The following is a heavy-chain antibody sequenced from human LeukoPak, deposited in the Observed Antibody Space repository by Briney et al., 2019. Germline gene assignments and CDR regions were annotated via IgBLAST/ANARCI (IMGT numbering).Heavy chain of an antibody. Sequence: PGGSLRLSCEASGFTFSNYAMSWVRQAPGKGLEWVSYISSTSSAIYYADSVKGRFTISRDNAKNSLFLQMNSLRAEDTAVYYCAKGNLWFGEEGYLDYWGQGTLVTVSS. CDR2: ISSTSSAI. D-gene: IGHD3-10*01. CDR1: GFTFSNYA. V-gene: IGHV3-48*01. CDR3: AKGNLWFGEEGYLDY. J-gene: IGHJ4*02.